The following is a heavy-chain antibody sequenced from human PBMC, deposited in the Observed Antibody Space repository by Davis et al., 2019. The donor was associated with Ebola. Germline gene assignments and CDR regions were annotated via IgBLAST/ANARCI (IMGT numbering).Heavy chain of an antibody. CDR3: ARSPERTYSFYDHNYNYYSMDV. J-gene: IGHJ6*02. CDR2: IDWDEDK. CDR1: GDSMSSYY. Sequence: TLSLTCTVSGDSMSSYYWSWIRQPPGKALEWLARIDWDEDKYYSTSLKTRLTISKDTSKNQVVLTMTNMDPGDTATYYCARSPERTYSFYDHNYNYYSMDVWGQGTTVTVSS. V-gene: IGHV2-70*11. D-gene: IGHD5/OR15-5a*01.